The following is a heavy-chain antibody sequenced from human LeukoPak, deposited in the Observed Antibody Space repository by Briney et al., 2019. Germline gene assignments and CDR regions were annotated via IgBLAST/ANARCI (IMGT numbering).Heavy chain of an antibody. CDR3: ARNNGMDV. CDR1: GFALSSHW. CDR2: VNRDGSET. Sequence: GGSLRLSCAASGFALSSHWMTWVRQVPGRGPEWVANVNRDGSETYYPDSVKGRFTISKDNAKNSLYLQMNSLRAEDTALYHCARNNGMDVWGQGTTVIVSS. V-gene: IGHV3-7*03. J-gene: IGHJ6*02.